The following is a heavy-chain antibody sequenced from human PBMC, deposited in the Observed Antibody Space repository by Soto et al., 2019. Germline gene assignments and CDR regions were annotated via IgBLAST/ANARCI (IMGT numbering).Heavy chain of an antibody. V-gene: IGHV4-31*03. CDR1: GGSISSGGYY. J-gene: IGHJ4*02. Sequence: PSETLSLTCTVSGGSISSGGYYWSWIRQHPGKGLEWIGYIYYSGSTYYNPSLKSRVTISVDTSKNQFSLKLSSVTAADTAVYYCAREEVPTSGGVDYWGQGTLVTVSS. CDR3: AREEVPTSGGVDY. D-gene: IGHD3-16*01. CDR2: IYYSGST.